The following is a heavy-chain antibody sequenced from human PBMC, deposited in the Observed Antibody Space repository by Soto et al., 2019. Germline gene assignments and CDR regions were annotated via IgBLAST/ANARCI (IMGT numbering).Heavy chain of an antibody. CDR1: GYAFSGYV. V-gene: IGHV1-3*01. CDR3: ATEYGGRLDVPD. J-gene: IGHJ4*02. CDR2: INVGTGDT. D-gene: IGHD5-12*01. Sequence: GASVKVSCKASGYAFSGYVIHWVRQAPGQRLEWMGWINVGTGDTKYSQKLQGRVTITRDTSATTAYMEMSSLRSEDTAVYYCATEYGGRLDVPDWGQGTLVTVSS.